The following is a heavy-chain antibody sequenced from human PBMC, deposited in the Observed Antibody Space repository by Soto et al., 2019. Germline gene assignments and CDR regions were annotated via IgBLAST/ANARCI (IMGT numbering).Heavy chain of an antibody. J-gene: IGHJ4*02. CDR1: GFIFSSFA. CDR3: AKDRFCSGGSCYTDY. CDR2: ISGSDGST. Sequence: GSLRLSCAASGFIFSSFAMSWVRQAPGKGLEWVSTISGSDGSTYYAASVQGRFTVSRDNSKNTLSLQMNSLRAEDTAVYYCAKDRFCSGGSCYTDYWGQGTQVTVSS. V-gene: IGHV3-23*01. D-gene: IGHD2-15*01.